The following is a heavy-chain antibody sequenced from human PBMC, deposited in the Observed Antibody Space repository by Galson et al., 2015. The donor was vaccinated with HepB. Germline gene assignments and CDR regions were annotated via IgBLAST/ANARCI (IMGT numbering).Heavy chain of an antibody. CDR2: INSDGSST. Sequence: SLRLSCAASGFTFSSYWMHWVRQAPGKGLVWVSRINSDGSSTSYADSVKGRFTISRDNAKNTLYLQMNSLRAEDTAVYYCAGDGDYYDSSGYLHYYYYGMDVWGQGTTVTVSS. D-gene: IGHD3-22*01. V-gene: IGHV3-74*01. CDR1: GFTFSSYW. J-gene: IGHJ6*02. CDR3: AGDGDYYDSSGYLHYYYYGMDV.